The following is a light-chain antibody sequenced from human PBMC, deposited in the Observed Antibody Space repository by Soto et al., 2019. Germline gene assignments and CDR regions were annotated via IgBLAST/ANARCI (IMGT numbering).Light chain of an antibody. CDR2: DGN. CDR3: QSYDSSPSGYV. CDR1: SSDVDDYRY. J-gene: IGLJ1*01. Sequence: QSVLAQPRSVSGSPGQLLTISCTGTSSDVDDYRYVSWYQQYPGKAPKLVIYDGNKRPSGVPDRFSGSNSGNTASLTISGLQAEDEADYYCQSYDSSPSGYVFGTGTKLTVL. V-gene: IGLV2-11*01.